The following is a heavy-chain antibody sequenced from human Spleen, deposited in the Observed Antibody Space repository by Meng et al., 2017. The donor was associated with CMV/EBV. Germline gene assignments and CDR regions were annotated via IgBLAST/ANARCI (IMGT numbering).Heavy chain of an antibody. Sequence: QVRLQQWGARRLKPSEPLPLTFVVYGGSFSGYDWSWIRQPPGKGLEWIGEINHSGSTNYNPSLKSRVTISVDTSKNQFSLKLSSVTAADTAVYYCARAPIVVVPAANWFDPWGQGTLVTVSS. V-gene: IGHV4-34*01. CDR2: INHSGST. CDR3: ARAPIVVVPAANWFDP. D-gene: IGHD2-2*01. J-gene: IGHJ5*02. CDR1: GGSFSGYD.